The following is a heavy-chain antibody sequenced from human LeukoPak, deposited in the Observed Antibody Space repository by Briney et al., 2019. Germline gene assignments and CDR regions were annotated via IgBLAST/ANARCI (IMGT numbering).Heavy chain of an antibody. J-gene: IGHJ5*02. D-gene: IGHD6-19*01. CDR2: IYPDDSDT. CDR1: GYSFTTYW. Sequence: GESLKISCKGSGYSFTTYWIGWVRQMPGKGLEWMGIIYPDDSDTRYSPSFQGQVTISADKSISTAYLQWNSLKASDTAIYYCARHVDSSGWPNWFDPWGQGTLVTVSS. CDR3: ARHVDSSGWPNWFDP. V-gene: IGHV5-51*01.